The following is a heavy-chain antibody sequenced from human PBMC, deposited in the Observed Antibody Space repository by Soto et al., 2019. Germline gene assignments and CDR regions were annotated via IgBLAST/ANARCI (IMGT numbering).Heavy chain of an antibody. Sequence: QMQLQESGPGLVKPSETLSLTCTVSGGSIRGYYWSWIRQSAGMRLEWIGRMHTSGSTNYNPSLKSRVTISVDMSKNQIFLKLTSVTAADTALYHCVRASMPKAHFDSWGQGTLVTVSS. V-gene: IGHV4-4*07. J-gene: IGHJ4*02. CDR1: GGSIRGYY. CDR3: VRASMPKAHFDS. CDR2: MHTSGST. D-gene: IGHD2-2*01.